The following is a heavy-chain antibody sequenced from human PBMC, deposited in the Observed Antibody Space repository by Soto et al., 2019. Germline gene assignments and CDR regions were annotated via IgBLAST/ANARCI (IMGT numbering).Heavy chain of an antibody. CDR3: ARMGSQLYISSWYSNRAGYYGMDV. CDR2: TYYRSKWYN. CDR1: GDSVSSNSAA. D-gene: IGHD6-13*01. Sequence: SQTLSLTCAISGDSVSSNSAAWNWIRQSPSRGLEWLGRTYYRSKWYNDYAVSVKSRITINPDTSKNQFSLQLNSVTPEDTAVYYCARMGSQLYISSWYSNRAGYYGMDVWGQGTTVTVSS. J-gene: IGHJ6*02. V-gene: IGHV6-1*01.